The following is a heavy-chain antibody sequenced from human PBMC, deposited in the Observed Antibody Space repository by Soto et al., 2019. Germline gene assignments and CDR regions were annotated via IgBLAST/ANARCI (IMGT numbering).Heavy chain of an antibody. D-gene: IGHD2-15*01. J-gene: IGHJ6*04. CDR2: ISGSGGST. CDR3: AKAFLAATYYYGMDV. Sequence: PGGSLRLSCAASGFTFSSYAMSWVRQAPGKGLEWVSAISGSGGSTYYADSVKGRFTISRDNSKNTLYLQMNSLRAEDTAVYYCAKAFLAATYYYGMDVWGKGTTVTVSS. CDR1: GFTFSSYA. V-gene: IGHV3-23*01.